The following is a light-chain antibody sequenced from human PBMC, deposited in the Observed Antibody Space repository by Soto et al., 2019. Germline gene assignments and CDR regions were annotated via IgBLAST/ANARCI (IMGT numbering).Light chain of an antibody. J-gene: IGKJ1*01. CDR1: RSLQTW. Sequence: IPITQSPSTLSASVCDRVTITCRASRSLQTWLAWYQQKPGKVPKLLIYQASSLQNGVPARFIGSGSGTEFTLTISSLQPDDVATYYCQQYTCLWTFGPGTKVDI. V-gene: IGKV1-5*03. CDR2: QAS. CDR3: QQYTCLWT.